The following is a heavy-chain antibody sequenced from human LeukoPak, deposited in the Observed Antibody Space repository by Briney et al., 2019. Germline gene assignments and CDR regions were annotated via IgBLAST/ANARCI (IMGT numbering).Heavy chain of an antibody. CDR1: GYTFTSYY. V-gene: IGHV1-46*01. J-gene: IGHJ4*02. Sequence: ASVKVSCKASGYTFTSYYMHWVRQAPGQGLEWMGIINPSGGSTSYAQKFQGRVTMTRDMSTSTVYMELSSPRSEDTAVYYCARVDYYDSSDYHYSFDYWGQGTLVTVSS. CDR3: ARVDYYDSSDYHYSFDY. D-gene: IGHD3-22*01. CDR2: INPSGGST.